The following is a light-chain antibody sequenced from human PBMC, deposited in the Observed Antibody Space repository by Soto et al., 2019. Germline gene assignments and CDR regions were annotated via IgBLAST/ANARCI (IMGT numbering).Light chain of an antibody. J-gene: IGLJ2*01. CDR1: NNDVGNYNY. CDR3: SSYTTSSTLV. CDR2: EVS. V-gene: IGLV2-14*01. Sequence: QSVLTQPASVSGSPGQSITIACTGTNNDVGNYNYVSWYQQHPDKAPKLIIYEVSNRPSGVSNRFSASKSGNTASLTISGLQAEDEADYYCSSYTTSSTLVFGGGTKLTVL.